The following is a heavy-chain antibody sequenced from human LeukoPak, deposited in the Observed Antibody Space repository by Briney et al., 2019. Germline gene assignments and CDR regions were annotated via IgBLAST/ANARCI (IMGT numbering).Heavy chain of an antibody. CDR2: ISGNGGST. CDR1: GFTFTNHA. Sequence: GGSLRLSCAASGFTFTNHAMQWVRQAPGKGLEYVSAISGNGGSTYYANSVKGRFTTSRDNSKNTVYLQMDSLRAEDMAVYYCARAGVIRYVAWLINYYMDVWGKGTTVTVSS. D-gene: IGHD3-9*01. V-gene: IGHV3-64*01. CDR3: ARAGVIRYVAWLINYYMDV. J-gene: IGHJ6*03.